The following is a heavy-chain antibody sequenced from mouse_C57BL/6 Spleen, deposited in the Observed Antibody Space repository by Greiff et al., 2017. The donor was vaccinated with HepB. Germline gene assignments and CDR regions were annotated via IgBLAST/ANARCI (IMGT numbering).Heavy chain of an antibody. Sequence: EVQVVESGGGLVKPGGSLKLSCAASGFTFSSYAMSWVRQTPEKRLEWVATISDGGSYTYYPDNVKGRFTISRDNAKNNLYLQMSHLKSEDTAMYYCARARYGNYEGFDYWGQGTTLTVSS. CDR2: ISDGGSYT. V-gene: IGHV5-4*01. CDR3: ARARYGNYEGFDY. D-gene: IGHD2-1*01. J-gene: IGHJ2*01. CDR1: GFTFSSYA.